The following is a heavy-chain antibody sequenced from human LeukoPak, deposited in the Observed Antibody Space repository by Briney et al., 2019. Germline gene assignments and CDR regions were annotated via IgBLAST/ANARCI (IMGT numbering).Heavy chain of an antibody. V-gene: IGHV4-59*01. CDR2: IYYSGST. J-gene: IGHJ4*02. CDR3: AGMRITTPTVRTLDY. Sequence: SETLSLTCTVSGGSISSYYWSWVRQPPGKGLEWIGYIYYSGSTNYNPSLKSRVTISVDTSKNQFSLKLSSVTAADTAVYYCAGMRITTPTVRTLDYWGQGTLVTVSS. D-gene: IGHD1-14*01. CDR1: GGSISSYY.